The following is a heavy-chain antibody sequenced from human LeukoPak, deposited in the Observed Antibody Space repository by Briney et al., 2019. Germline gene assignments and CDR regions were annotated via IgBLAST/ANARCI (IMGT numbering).Heavy chain of an antibody. V-gene: IGHV3-7*03. J-gene: IGHJ4*02. CDR2: IKPSGSEK. Sequence: GGSLRLSCEGSGFTFSNYWMTWVRQAPEKGLEWVANIKPSGSEKHYADSVKGQFTISRDNAKNSLYLQMNSLRAEDTAVYYCARVTKGAYYFDYWGQGTLVTVSS. CDR1: GFTFSNYW. CDR3: ARVTKGAYYFDY. D-gene: IGHD4-11*01.